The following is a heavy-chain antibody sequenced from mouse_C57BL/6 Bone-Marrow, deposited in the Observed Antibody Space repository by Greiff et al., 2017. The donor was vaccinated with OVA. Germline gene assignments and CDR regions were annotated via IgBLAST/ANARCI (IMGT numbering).Heavy chain of an antibody. J-gene: IGHJ3*01. CDR3: ARGPYGNPAWFAY. D-gene: IGHD2-1*01. V-gene: IGHV5-9*01. Sequence: EVQLQQSGGGLVKPGGSLKLSCAASGFTFSSYTMSWVRQTPEKRLEWVATISGGGGNTYYPDSVKGRFTISRDNAKNTLYLQMSSLRSEDTALYYCARGPYGNPAWFAYWGQGTLVTVSA. CDR1: GFTFSSYT. CDR2: ISGGGGNT.